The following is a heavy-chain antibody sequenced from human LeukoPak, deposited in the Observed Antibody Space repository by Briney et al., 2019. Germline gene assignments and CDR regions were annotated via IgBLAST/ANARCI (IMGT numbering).Heavy chain of an antibody. V-gene: IGHV1-69*04. CDR1: GGTFSSYA. CDR2: IIPILGIA. J-gene: IGHJ6*02. Sequence: GASVKVSCKASGGTFSSYAISWVRQAPGQGLEWMGRIIPILGIANYAQKFQGRVTITADKSTSTAYMELSSLRSEDTAVYYCARVGAAAGILRGGYYYYYGMDVWGQGTTVTVSS. D-gene: IGHD6-13*01. CDR3: ARVGAAAGILRGGYYYYYGMDV.